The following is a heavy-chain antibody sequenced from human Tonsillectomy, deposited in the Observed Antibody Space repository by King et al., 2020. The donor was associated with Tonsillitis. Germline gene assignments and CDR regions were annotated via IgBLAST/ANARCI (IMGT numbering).Heavy chain of an antibody. CDR3: ATNDFWSGSNDAFDI. CDR2: IYYSGRT. D-gene: IGHD3-3*01. J-gene: IGHJ3*02. CDR1: GGSISSGDYY. Sequence: VQLQESGPGLVKPSQTLSLTCTVSGGSISSGDYYLSLIRQPPGKGLEWIGDIYYSGRTHYNPALKIRVTIIVDTSKNQFSLKLSSVTAADTAVYYCATNDFWSGSNDAFDIWGQGTMVTVSS. V-gene: IGHV4-30-4*01.